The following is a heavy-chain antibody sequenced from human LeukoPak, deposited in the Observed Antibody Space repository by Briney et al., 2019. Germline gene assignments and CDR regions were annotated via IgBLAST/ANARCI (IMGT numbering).Heavy chain of an antibody. V-gene: IGHV4-31*03. CDR3: AREPHSGSYQSYWYFDL. D-gene: IGHD1-26*01. Sequence: SQTLSLTCTVSGGSISSSGDYWSWIRQHPGKGLEWIGYIYYSGSTNYNPSLKSRVTISVDTSKNQFSLKLSSVTAADTAVYYCAREPHSGSYQSYWYFDLWGRGTLVTVSS. J-gene: IGHJ2*01. CDR1: GGSISSSGDY. CDR2: IYYSGST.